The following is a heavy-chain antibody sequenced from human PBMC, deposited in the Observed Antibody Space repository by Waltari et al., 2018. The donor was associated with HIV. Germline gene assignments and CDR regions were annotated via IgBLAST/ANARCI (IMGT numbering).Heavy chain of an antibody. CDR3: ARFDYDSKVDY. Sequence: EVQLVESGGGLVKPGGSLSLSCAAPGFTFSSYSMNWVRQAPGKGLEWVSSISSSSSYIYYADSVKGRFTISRDNAKNSLYLQMNSLRAEDTAVYYCARFDYDSKVDYWGQGTLVTVSS. V-gene: IGHV3-21*01. J-gene: IGHJ4*02. CDR2: ISSSSSYI. D-gene: IGHD3-22*01. CDR1: GFTFSSYS.